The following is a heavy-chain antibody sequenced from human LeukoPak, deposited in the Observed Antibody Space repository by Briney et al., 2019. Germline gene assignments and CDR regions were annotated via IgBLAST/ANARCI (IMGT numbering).Heavy chain of an antibody. CDR1: GASIRSGGFY. CDR2: IYFNGDT. Sequence: SETLSLTCSVSGASIRSGGFYWSWLRQHPRRGLEWIGYIYFNGDTCYNPSLKSRVTISVDTSQNRFSLRVHSVTAADTAVYFCARARLRSEDFSTPYYFDFWGRGTLVTVSS. CDR3: ARARLRSEDFSTPYYFDF. D-gene: IGHD3-16*01. J-gene: IGHJ4*02. V-gene: IGHV4-31*03.